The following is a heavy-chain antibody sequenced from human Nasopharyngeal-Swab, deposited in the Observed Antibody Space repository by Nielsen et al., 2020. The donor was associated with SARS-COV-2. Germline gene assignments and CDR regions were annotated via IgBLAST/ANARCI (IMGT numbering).Heavy chain of an antibody. D-gene: IGHD3-10*01. CDR3: ARDPEPSEYGSGSYRRYGMDV. CDR1: GGTFSSYA. J-gene: IGHJ6*02. Sequence: SVKVSCKASGGTFSSYAISWVRQAPGQGLEWMGGIIPIFGTANYAQKFQGRVTITADESMSTAYMELSSLRSEDTAVYYCARDPEPSEYGSGSYRRYGMDVWGQGTTVTVSS. CDR2: IIPIFGTA. V-gene: IGHV1-69*13.